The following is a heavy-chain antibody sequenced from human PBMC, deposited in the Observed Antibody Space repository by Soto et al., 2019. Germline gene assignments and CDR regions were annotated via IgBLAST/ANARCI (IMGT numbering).Heavy chain of an antibody. CDR1: GLTFSRYG. V-gene: IGHV3-33*01. J-gene: IGHJ6*02. CDR3: ARDQDRSSWYAAHYYYGMDV. Sequence: GGSLRLSCAASGLTFSRYGMHWVRPAPGKGLEWVAVIWYDGSNKYYADSVKGRFTISRDNSKNTLYLQMNSLRAEDTAVYYCARDQDRSSWYAAHYYYGMDVWGQGTPVPVSS. D-gene: IGHD6-13*01. CDR2: IWYDGSNK.